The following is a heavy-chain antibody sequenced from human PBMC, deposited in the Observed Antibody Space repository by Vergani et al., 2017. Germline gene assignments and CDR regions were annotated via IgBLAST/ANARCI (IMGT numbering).Heavy chain of an antibody. D-gene: IGHD4-17*01. CDR2: ISSSSSYI. Sequence: EVQLVESGGGLVKPGGSLRLSCAASGFTFSSYSMNWVRQAPGKGLEWVSSISSSSSYIYYADSVKGRFTISRDNAKNSLYLQMNSLRAEDTAVYYCARVRFAGDEEDYWGQGTLVTVSS. V-gene: IGHV3-21*01. J-gene: IGHJ4*02. CDR1: GFTFSSYS. CDR3: ARVRFAGDEEDY.